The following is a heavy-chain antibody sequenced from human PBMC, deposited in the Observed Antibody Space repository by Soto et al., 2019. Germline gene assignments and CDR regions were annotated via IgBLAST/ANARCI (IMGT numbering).Heavy chain of an antibody. CDR3: ARRVNYDFWSGYYWPHPENNWFDP. CDR1: GGSISSSSYY. CDR2: IYYSGST. J-gene: IGHJ5*02. Sequence: SETLSLTCTVSGGSISSSSYYWGWTRQPPGKGLEWIGSIYYSGSTYYNPSLKSRVTISVDTSKNQFSLKLSSVTAADTAVYYCARRVNYDFWSGYYWPHPENNWFDPWGQGTLVTVSS. D-gene: IGHD3-3*01. V-gene: IGHV4-39*01.